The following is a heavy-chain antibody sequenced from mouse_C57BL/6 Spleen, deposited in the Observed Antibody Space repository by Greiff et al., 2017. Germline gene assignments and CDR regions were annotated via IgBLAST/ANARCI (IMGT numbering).Heavy chain of an antibody. CDR2: IYPISGNT. V-gene: IGHV1-81*01. D-gene: IGHD6-1*01. CDR3: ARPSLPSRKGYYYAMDY. Sequence: QVQLKQSGAELARPGASVKLSCKASGYTFTSYGISWVKQRTGQGLEWIGEIYPISGNTYYNEKFKGKATLTADKSSSTAYMELRSLTSEDSAVYFCARPSLPSRKGYYYAMDYWGQGTSVTVSS. CDR1: GYTFTSYG. J-gene: IGHJ4*01.